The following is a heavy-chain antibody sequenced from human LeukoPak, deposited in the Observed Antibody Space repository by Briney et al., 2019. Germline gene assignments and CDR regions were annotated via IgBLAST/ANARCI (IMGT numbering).Heavy chain of an antibody. Sequence: GGSLRLSCAASGFTFSRYGMHWVRQAPGKGLGWVTAISYDGSNKYYADSVKGRFTISRDNSKNTLYLQMNSLRPEDTSVYYCARSPTSWYFDYWGQGTLVTVSS. CDR1: GFTFSRYG. CDR3: ARSPTSWYFDY. D-gene: IGHD2-2*01. J-gene: IGHJ4*02. CDR2: ISYDGSNK. V-gene: IGHV3-30*04.